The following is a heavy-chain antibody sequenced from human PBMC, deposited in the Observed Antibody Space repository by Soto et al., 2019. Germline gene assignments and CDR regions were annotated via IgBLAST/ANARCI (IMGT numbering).Heavy chain of an antibody. J-gene: IGHJ4*02. CDR3: AREGDYYDSSGYDYFFDY. CDR2: IWYDGSNK. Sequence: GGSLRLSCAASGFTFSSYGMHWFRQAPGKGLEWVAVIWYDGSNKYYADSVKGRFTISRDNSKNTLYLKMNSLRAEDTAVYYCAREGDYYDSSGYDYFFDYWGQGTLVTVSS. V-gene: IGHV3-33*01. CDR1: GFTFSSYG. D-gene: IGHD3-22*01.